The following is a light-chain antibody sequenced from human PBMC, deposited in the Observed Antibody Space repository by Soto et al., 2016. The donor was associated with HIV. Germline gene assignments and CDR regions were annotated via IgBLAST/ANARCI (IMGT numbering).Light chain of an antibody. J-gene: IGKJ1*01. CDR3: QQYTSYSRT. CDR1: QSISNY. V-gene: IGKV1-39*01. Sequence: DIQMTQSPSSLSASVGDRVTITCRASQSISNYLNWYQQKPGKAPKLLIYAASSLHSGVPSRFSGSGSGTDFTLTISSLQPDDFATYYCQQYTSYSRTFGQGTKVEIK. CDR2: AAS.